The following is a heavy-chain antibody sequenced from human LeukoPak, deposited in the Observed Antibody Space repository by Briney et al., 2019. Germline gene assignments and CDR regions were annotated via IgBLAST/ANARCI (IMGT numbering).Heavy chain of an antibody. CDR3: AREGTMVRGPPYDY. CDR2: ISYDGSNK. Sequence: SGGSLRLSCAASGFTFSSYAMHWVRQAPGKGLEWVAVISYDGSNKYYADSVKGRFTISRDNAKNSLYLQMNSLRAEDTAVYYCAREGTMVRGPPYDYWGQGTLVTVSS. CDR1: GFTFSSYA. J-gene: IGHJ4*02. D-gene: IGHD3-10*01. V-gene: IGHV3-30-3*01.